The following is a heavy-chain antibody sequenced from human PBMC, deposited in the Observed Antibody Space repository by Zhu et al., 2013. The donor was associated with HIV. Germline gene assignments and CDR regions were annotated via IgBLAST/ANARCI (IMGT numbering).Heavy chain of an antibody. CDR1: GYTFTNYG. Sequence: QVQLVQSGAEVKKPGASVKVSCKASGYTFTNYGITWVRQAPGQGLEWMGWISSYNGNTNYAQMLQGRVTMTTDTSTRTFYMELSSLRSEDTAVYYYASYNIYHYWGQGTLVTVSS. D-gene: IGHD1-1*01. J-gene: IGHJ4*02. CDR2: ISSYNGNT. CDR3: ASYNIYHY. V-gene: IGHV1-18*01.